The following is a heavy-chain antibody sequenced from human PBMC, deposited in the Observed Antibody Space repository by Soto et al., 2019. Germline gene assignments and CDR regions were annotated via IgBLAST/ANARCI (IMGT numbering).Heavy chain of an antibody. Sequence: GGSLRLSCAASGFTFSSYAMSWVRQAPGKGLEWVSAISGSGGSTYYADSVKGRFTISRDNSKNTLYLQMNSLRAEDTAVYYCAKDHYDILTGYYKASYYYYYYMDVWGKGTTVTVSS. CDR1: GFTFSSYA. V-gene: IGHV3-23*01. CDR2: ISGSGGST. J-gene: IGHJ6*03. CDR3: AKDHYDILTGYYKASYYYYYYMDV. D-gene: IGHD3-9*01.